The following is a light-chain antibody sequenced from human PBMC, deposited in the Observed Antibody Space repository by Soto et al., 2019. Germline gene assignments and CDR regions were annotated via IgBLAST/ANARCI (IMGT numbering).Light chain of an antibody. CDR2: DVS. Sequence: QSALTQPASVSGSPGQSITISCTGTSSDVGGYNYVSWYQQHPGKAPKLMIYDVSNRPSGVSNRFSASKSGNTASLTISGPQAEDEADYYCSSYTSSSTLDVVFGGGTKLTVL. CDR3: SSYTSSSTLDVV. V-gene: IGLV2-14*01. CDR1: SSDVGGYNY. J-gene: IGLJ2*01.